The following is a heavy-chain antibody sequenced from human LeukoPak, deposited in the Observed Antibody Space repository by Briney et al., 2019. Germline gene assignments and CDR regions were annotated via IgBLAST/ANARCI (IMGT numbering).Heavy chain of an antibody. D-gene: IGHD3-22*01. CDR2: IYYSGST. CDR3: ATDSSGYYRYFDY. CDR1: GGSISSGSYY. Sequence: SETLSLTCTVSGGSISSGSYYWSWIRQPPGKGLEWIGYIYYSGSTNYNPSLKSRVTISVDTSKNQFSLKLSSVTAADTAVYYCATDSSGYYRYFDYWGQGTLVTVSS. V-gene: IGHV4-61*01. J-gene: IGHJ4*02.